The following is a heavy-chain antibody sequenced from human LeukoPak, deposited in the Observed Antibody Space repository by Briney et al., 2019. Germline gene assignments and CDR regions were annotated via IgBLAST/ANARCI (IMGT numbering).Heavy chain of an antibody. D-gene: IGHD6-13*01. CDR3: TVLETGYSSSGDV. J-gene: IGHJ6*04. CDR1: GFTFSGSA. Sequence: GGSLRLSCAASGFTFSGSAMHWVRQASGKGLEWVGRIRSKANGYATAYAASVKGRFTISRDDSKNTAYLQMNSLKTEDTAVYYCTVLETGYSSSGDVWGKGTTVTVSS. CDR2: IRSKANGYAT. V-gene: IGHV3-73*01.